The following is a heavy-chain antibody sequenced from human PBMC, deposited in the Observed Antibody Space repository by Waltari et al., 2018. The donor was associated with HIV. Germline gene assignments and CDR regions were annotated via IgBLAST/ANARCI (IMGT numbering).Heavy chain of an antibody. Sequence: QVQLVESGGGVVQPGRSLRLSCAASGFIFSSYAMHWVRQAPGKGLEGGEGISSDGSNKYYADSVKGRFTISRDNSKNTLYLQMNSLRAEDTAVYYCASDYYDFWSGYYRASYFDYWGQGTLVTVSS. V-gene: IGHV3-30*01. D-gene: IGHD3-3*01. J-gene: IGHJ4*02. CDR3: ASDYYDFWSGYYRASYFDY. CDR1: GFIFSSYA. CDR2: ISSDGSNK.